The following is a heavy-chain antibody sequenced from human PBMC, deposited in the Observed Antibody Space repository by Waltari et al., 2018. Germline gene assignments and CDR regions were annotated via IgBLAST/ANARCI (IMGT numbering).Heavy chain of an antibody. CDR1: GGSISSSSYY. CDR3: ARLNTPPRFWSGYGFADY. J-gene: IGHJ4*02. Sequence: QLQLQESGPGLVKPSETLSLTCTVSGGSISSSSYYWGWIRQPPGKGLEWIGSIYYSGSAYHNPSPRSRVTISVDTAKNQCSLKLSSVTAADTAVYYCARLNTPPRFWSGYGFADYWGQGTLVTVSS. D-gene: IGHD3-3*01. CDR2: IYYSGSA. V-gene: IGHV4-39*01.